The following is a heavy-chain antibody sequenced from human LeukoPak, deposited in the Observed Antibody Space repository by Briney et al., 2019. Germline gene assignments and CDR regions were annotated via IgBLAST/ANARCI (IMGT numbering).Heavy chain of an antibody. Sequence: GGSLRLSCAASGFTFSSYAMSWVRQAPRKGLEWVSAISGSGGSTYYADSVKGRFTISRDNSKNTLYLQMNSLRAEDTAVYYCAKDQGYSGLYYFDYWGQGTLVTVSS. D-gene: IGHD5-12*01. CDR3: AKDQGYSGLYYFDY. CDR2: ISGSGGST. CDR1: GFTFSSYA. J-gene: IGHJ4*02. V-gene: IGHV3-23*01.